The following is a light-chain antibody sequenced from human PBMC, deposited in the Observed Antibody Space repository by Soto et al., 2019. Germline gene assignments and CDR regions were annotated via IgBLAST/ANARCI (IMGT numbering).Light chain of an antibody. Sequence: EMVVTQSPATLSVSPGERATLSCRASQDVSSNLAWYQQKPGQAPSLLIYGASTRATGTPARFSGSGSGTEFTLTNSSLQSEDYAVYFCQQFIRWPLTFGGGTKVEI. CDR2: GAS. V-gene: IGKV3-15*01. CDR1: QDVSSN. J-gene: IGKJ4*01. CDR3: QQFIRWPLT.